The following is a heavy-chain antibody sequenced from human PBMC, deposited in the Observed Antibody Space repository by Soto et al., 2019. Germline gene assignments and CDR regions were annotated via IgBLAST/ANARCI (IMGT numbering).Heavy chain of an antibody. CDR1: RYSFTDYW. V-gene: IGHV5-51*01. Sequence: EVQLVQSGAEVKKPGESLKISCKAFRYSFTDYWIGWVRQMPGKGLEWMGFIYPGDSDTRYSPSFQGQVTISADKSISTAYLQWSSLKASDRAIYFCARHTNSWSYFDHWGQGTVVTVSS. J-gene: IGHJ4*02. CDR2: IYPGDSDT. D-gene: IGHD6-13*01. CDR3: ARHTNSWSYFDH.